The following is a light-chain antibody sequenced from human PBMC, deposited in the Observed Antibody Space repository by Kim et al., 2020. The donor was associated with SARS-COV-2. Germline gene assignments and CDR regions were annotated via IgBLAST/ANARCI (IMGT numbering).Light chain of an antibody. CDR1: SGSIASNY. Sequence: TVTISCTGSSGSIASNYVQWYQQRPGSAPTTVIYEDNQRPSGVPDRFSGSIDSSSNSASLTISGLKTEDEADYYCQSYDSSNLNWVFGGGTKLTVL. V-gene: IGLV6-57*02. CDR2: EDN. CDR3: QSYDSSNLNWV. J-gene: IGLJ3*02.